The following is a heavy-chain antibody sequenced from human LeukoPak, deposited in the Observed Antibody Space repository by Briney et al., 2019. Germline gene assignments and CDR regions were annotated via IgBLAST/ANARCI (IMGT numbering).Heavy chain of an antibody. D-gene: IGHD2-2*01. Sequence: SETLSLTCSVSGGSTNSYYWSWIRQSGGKGLEWIGRIYSSGSTVYNPSLNSRLTMSIDTSKNQFSLTLKSVTATGTAVYYCARVKASSTSWTFDQWGQGALVTVSS. J-gene: IGHJ4*02. CDR2: IYSSGST. V-gene: IGHV4-4*07. CDR1: GGSTNSYY. CDR3: ARVKASSTSWTFDQ.